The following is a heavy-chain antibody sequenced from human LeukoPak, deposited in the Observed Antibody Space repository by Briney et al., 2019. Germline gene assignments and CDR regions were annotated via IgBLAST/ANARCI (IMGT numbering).Heavy chain of an antibody. CDR2: ISAYNGNK. D-gene: IGHD2-2*03. Sequence: GASVKVSCKASGYTFTSYGISWVRQAPGQGLECMGWISAYNGNKNYEQKLQGRVTMTTDTYTSTAYIELRSLRSDDTAVYYCARAGYCSSTSCYRGWGFDYWGQGTLVTVSS. CDR3: ARAGYCSSTSCYRGWGFDY. CDR1: GYTFTSYG. J-gene: IGHJ4*02. V-gene: IGHV1-18*01.